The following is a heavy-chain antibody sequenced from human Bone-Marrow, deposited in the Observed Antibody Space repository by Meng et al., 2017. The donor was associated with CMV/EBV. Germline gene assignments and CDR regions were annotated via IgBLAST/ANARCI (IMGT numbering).Heavy chain of an antibody. V-gene: IGHV4-34*01. CDR1: GGSFSGYY. D-gene: IGHD4/OR15-4a*01. J-gene: IGHJ5*02. Sequence: AGSLRLSCAVSGGSFSGYYWSWIRQPPGKGLEWIGEINHSGSTNYNPSLKSRVTISVDTSKNQFSLKLSSVTAADTAVYYCAREEIRDDDGSDWFDPWGHGTLVTVSS. CDR2: INHSGST. CDR3: AREEIRDDDGSDWFDP.